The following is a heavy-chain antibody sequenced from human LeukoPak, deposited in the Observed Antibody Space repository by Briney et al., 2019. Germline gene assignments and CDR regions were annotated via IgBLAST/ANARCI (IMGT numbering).Heavy chain of an antibody. V-gene: IGHV4-61*02. D-gene: IGHD3-22*01. CDR3: ARVVGRTMIVI. CDR2: IYTSGST. Sequence: SETLSLTCTVSGGSISSGSYYWSWIRQPAGKGLEWIGRIYTSGSTNYNPSLKSRVTISVDTSKNQFSLKLSSVTAADTAVYYCARVVGRTMIVIWGQGTLVTVSS. J-gene: IGHJ4*02. CDR1: GGSISSGSYY.